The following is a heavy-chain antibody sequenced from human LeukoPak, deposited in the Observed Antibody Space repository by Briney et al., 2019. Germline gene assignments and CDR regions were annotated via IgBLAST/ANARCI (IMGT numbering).Heavy chain of an antibody. J-gene: IGHJ4*02. CDR3: ASRSYYLDN. CDR2: IFGSGDNT. D-gene: IGHD3-10*01. CDR1: GFSFSTYA. V-gene: IGHV3-23*01. Sequence: PGGSLRLSCAASGFSFSTYAMTWVRQAPGKGLECDSEIFGSGDNTFYADSVRGRFTISRDNSKSTLYLQMNSLRAEDTAVYYCASRSYYLDNWGQGTLVTVSS.